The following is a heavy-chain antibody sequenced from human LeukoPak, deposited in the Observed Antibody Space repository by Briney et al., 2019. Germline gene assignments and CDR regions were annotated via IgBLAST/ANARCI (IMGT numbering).Heavy chain of an antibody. V-gene: IGHV3-23*01. CDR1: GFTSICFA. D-gene: IGHD3-16*01. CDR2: ISGSGART. Sequence: GGSLRLSCSASGFTSICFAMSWLRQAPGKGLEWVSAISGSGARTYYADSVKGRFTVSRDNSKNTLYLQMNSLRAEDRSVYFCATVSGYNYDYDFDYWGQGTLVTVSS. CDR3: ATVSGYNYDYDFDY. J-gene: IGHJ4*02.